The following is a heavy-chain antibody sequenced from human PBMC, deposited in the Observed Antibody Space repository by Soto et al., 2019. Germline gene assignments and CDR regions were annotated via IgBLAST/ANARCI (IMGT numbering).Heavy chain of an antibody. V-gene: IGHV3-23*01. Sequence: SLRLSCAASGFTFSSYAMSLVRQAPGKWLEWVSAISGSGGSTYYADSVKGRFTISRDNSKNTLYLQMDSLRAEDTAVYYCAGLGYCSGGSCYPSVGYNCYAPWGQGTLVTVSS. D-gene: IGHD2-15*01. CDR3: AGLGYCSGGSCYPSVGYNCYAP. CDR2: ISGSGGST. CDR1: GFTFSSYA. J-gene: IGHJ5*02.